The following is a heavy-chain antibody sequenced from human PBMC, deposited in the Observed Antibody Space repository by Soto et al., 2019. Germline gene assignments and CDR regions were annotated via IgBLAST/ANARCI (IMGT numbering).Heavy chain of an antibody. Sequence: GASVKVSCKAPRDTFTSYYIIWVRQAPGQGLEWMGVINPHGGSTAYAQKFKGRVTLTRDTSASTVYMEVSSLTSEDTAMYYCARVDSALKGPFDYWGQGTLVTVSS. CDR3: ARVDSALKGPFDY. V-gene: IGHV1-46*01. CDR2: INPHGGST. J-gene: IGHJ4*02. D-gene: IGHD5-18*01. CDR1: RDTFTSYY.